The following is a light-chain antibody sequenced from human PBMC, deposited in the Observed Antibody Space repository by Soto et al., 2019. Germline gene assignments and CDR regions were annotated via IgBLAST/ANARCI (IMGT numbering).Light chain of an antibody. J-gene: IGLJ2*01. Sequence: QAVVTQEPSLTVSPGGTVTLTCGSSTGAVTSNHHPYWFQQKAGQAPRTLIYDTSNKHSWTPARFSGSLLGDKAALTLSGAQREDEAQYYCLLSYNAPLVFGGGSKLTLL. CDR3: LLSYNAPLV. CDR1: TGAVTSNHH. V-gene: IGLV7-46*01. CDR2: DTS.